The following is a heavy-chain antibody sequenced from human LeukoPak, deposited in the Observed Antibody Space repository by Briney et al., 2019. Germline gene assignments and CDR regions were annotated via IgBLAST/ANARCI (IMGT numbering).Heavy chain of an antibody. J-gene: IGHJ4*02. V-gene: IGHV4-59*01. CDR1: GGPISSYY. D-gene: IGHD3-9*01. Sequence: SETLSLTCTVSGGPISSYYWSWIRQPPGKGLEWIGYIYYSGSTNYNPSLKSRVTISVDTSKNQFSLKLSSVTAADTAVYYCAREYYDILTGYPNYFDYWGQGTLVTVSS. CDR2: IYYSGST. CDR3: AREYYDILTGYPNYFDY.